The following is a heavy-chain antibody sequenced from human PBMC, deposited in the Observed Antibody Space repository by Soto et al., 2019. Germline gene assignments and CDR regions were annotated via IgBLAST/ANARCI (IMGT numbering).Heavy chain of an antibody. D-gene: IGHD3-10*01. V-gene: IGHV3-21*01. CDR2: ISSSSSYI. CDR1: GFTFSSCS. J-gene: IGHJ5*02. CDR3: ARDVVTMVRGVSPTFDP. Sequence: GSLRLSCAASGFTFSSCSMNWVRQAPGKGLEWVSSISSSSSYIYYADSVKGRFTISRDNAKNSLYLQMNSLRAEDTAVYYCARDVVTMVRGVSPTFDPWGQGTLVTVSS.